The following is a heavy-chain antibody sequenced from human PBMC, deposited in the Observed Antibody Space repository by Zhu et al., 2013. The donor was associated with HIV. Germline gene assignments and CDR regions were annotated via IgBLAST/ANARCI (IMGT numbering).Heavy chain of an antibody. Sequence: QMQLVQSGPEVKKPGTSVYVSCKTSGFAFSSSTVQWVRQARGQGLEWMGWIAVATGNTNYAQNFQGRLTITRDMSTSTVYLHLGNLSSEDTAIYYCAADGRFLDWFGPWGQGTLVTVSS. V-gene: IGHV1-58*01. CDR2: IAVATGNT. D-gene: IGHD3-10*01. J-gene: IGHJ5*02. CDR3: AADGRFLDWFGP. CDR1: GFAFSSST.